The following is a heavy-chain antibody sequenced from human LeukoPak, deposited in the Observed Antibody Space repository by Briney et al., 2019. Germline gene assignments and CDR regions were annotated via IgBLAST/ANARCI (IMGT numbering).Heavy chain of an antibody. CDR3: AREYSSSSGGYCFDY. J-gene: IGHJ4*02. CDR1: GGSISSYY. Sequence: SETLSLTRTVSGGSISSYYWSWIRQPAGKGLEWIGRIYTSGCTNYNPSLKSRVTMSVDTSKNQFSLKLSSVTAADTAVYYCAREYSSSSGGYCFDYWGQGTLATVSS. D-gene: IGHD6-6*01. CDR2: IYTSGCT. V-gene: IGHV4-4*07.